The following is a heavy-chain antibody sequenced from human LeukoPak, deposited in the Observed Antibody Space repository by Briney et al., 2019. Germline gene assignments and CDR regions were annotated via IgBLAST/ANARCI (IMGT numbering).Heavy chain of an antibody. CDR1: GFTFSGYY. Sequence: GASVKVPCKASGFTFSGYYTHWVRQAPGQGLEWMAWISPNSGGTNYVQKFQGRVTVTRDTSISTDYMESSGLTSDDTALYYCAREPSGSGGYDYWGQGTLVTVSS. CDR2: ISPNSGGT. V-gene: IGHV1-2*02. J-gene: IGHJ4*02. D-gene: IGHD3-10*01. CDR3: AREPSGSGGYDY.